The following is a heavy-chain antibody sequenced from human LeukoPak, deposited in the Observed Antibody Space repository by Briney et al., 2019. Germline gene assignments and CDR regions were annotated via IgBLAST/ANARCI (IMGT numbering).Heavy chain of an antibody. Sequence: GGSLRLSCAASGFTFSNHWMSWVRQAPGKGLEWVSAISGSGGSTYYADSVKGRFTISRDNSKNTLYLQMHSLRAEDTAVYYCAKDGEAIVVVVAATNYFDYWDQGTLVTVSS. J-gene: IGHJ4*02. CDR2: ISGSGGST. CDR3: AKDGEAIVVVVAATNYFDY. D-gene: IGHD2-15*01. V-gene: IGHV3-23*01. CDR1: GFTFSNHW.